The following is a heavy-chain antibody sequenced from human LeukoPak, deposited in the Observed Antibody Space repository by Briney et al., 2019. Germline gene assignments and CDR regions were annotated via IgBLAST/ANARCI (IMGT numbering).Heavy chain of an antibody. CDR2: IWYDGSNK. CDR3: AKDWYSSSRLGAFDI. V-gene: IGHV3-33*06. D-gene: IGHD6-13*01. Sequence: PGGSLRLSCAASGFTFSSYGMHWVRQAPGKGLEWVAVIWYDGSNKYYADSVKGRFTISGDNSKNTLYLQMNSLRAEDTAVYYCAKDWYSSSRLGAFDIWGQGTMVTVSS. CDR1: GFTFSSYG. J-gene: IGHJ3*02.